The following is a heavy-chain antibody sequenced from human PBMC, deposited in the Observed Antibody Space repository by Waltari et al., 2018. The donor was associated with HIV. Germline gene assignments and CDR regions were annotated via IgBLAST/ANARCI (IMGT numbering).Heavy chain of an antibody. CDR1: GFTFSQYY. CDR2: INGNGATT. V-gene: IGHV3-64D*06. Sequence: EVQLVESGGGSVQPGGSLRLYCSASGFTFSQYYMHWVRQAPGKGLEYVSVINGNGATTYYADSVKGRVTISRDNSKNTVYLQMSSLRVEDTAVYYCVLDANRPLDYWGQGTLVSVSS. J-gene: IGHJ4*02. CDR3: VLDANRPLDY.